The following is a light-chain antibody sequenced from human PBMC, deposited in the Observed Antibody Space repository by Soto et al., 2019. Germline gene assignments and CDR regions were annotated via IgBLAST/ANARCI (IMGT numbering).Light chain of an antibody. CDR2: GAS. CDR1: QSVTSNY. CDR3: QQYDTSPL. J-gene: IGKJ3*01. V-gene: IGKV3-20*01. Sequence: EIVLTQSPGTLSLSPGERATLSCRASQSVTSNYLAWYQQKPGQAPRLLIYGASSRATGIPDRFSGSGSGTDFTLTFSRLEPEDFAVYYCQQYDTSPLFGPGTKVDIK.